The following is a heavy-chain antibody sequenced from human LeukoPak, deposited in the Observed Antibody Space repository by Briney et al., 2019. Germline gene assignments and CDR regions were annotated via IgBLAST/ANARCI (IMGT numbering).Heavy chain of an antibody. V-gene: IGHV1-46*03. CDR2: INPSGGST. J-gene: IGHJ4*02. D-gene: IGHD3-10*01. Sequence: GASVKVSCKASGYTFTSYYMHWVRQAPGQELEWMGIINPSGGSTSYAQKFQGRVTMTRDTSTSTVYMELSSLRSEDTAVYYCARGPAELNYYGSGSYLYYFDYWGQGTLVTVSS. CDR1: GYTFTSYY. CDR3: ARGPAELNYYGSGSYLYYFDY.